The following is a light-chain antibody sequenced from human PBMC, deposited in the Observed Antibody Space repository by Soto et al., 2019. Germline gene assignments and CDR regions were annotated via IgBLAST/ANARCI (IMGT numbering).Light chain of an antibody. CDR1: SSNIGAGYD. V-gene: IGLV1-40*01. CDR3: QSYDSSLSGFWV. J-gene: IGLJ3*02. CDR2: GNN. Sequence: QSVLTQPPSVSGAPGQRVTISCTGSSSNIGAGYDVHWYQQPPGTSPKLLIYGNNNRPSGVPDRFSGSKSGTSASLAITGLQAEDEADYYCQSYDSSLSGFWVFGGGTKLTVL.